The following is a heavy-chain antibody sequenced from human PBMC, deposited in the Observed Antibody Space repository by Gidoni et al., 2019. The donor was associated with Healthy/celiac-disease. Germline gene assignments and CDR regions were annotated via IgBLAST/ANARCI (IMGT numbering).Heavy chain of an antibody. CDR3: AKDLGRIAVAGNY. J-gene: IGHJ4*02. Sequence: QVQLVESGGGGVQPGRSLRLSCAASGFTFSSYGMPWVRQAPGKGLEWVAVISYDGSNKYYADSVKGRFTISRDNSKNTLYLQMNSLRAEDTAVYYCAKDLGRIAVAGNYWGQGTLVTVSS. V-gene: IGHV3-30*18. CDR1: GFTFSSYG. D-gene: IGHD6-19*01. CDR2: ISYDGSNK.